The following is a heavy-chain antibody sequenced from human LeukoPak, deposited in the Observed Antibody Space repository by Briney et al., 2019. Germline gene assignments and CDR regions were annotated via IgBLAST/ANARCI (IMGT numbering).Heavy chain of an antibody. V-gene: IGHV4-34*01. D-gene: IGHD1-1*01. J-gene: IGHJ5*02. Sequence: SETLSLTCAVYGGSFSGYYWSWIRQPPGKGLEWIGEINHSGSTNYNPSLKSRVTISVDTSKNQFSLKLSSVPAADTAVYYCARDGRPYRWFDPWGQGTLVTVSS. CDR3: ARDGRPYRWFDP. CDR1: GGSFSGYY. CDR2: INHSGST.